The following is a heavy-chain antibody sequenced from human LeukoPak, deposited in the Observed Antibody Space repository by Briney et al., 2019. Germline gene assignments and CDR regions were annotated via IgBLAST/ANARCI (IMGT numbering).Heavy chain of an antibody. J-gene: IGHJ6*02. Sequence: SETLSLTCTVSGGSISSYYWSWIRQPPGKGLEWIGYIYYSGSTNYNPSLKGRVTISVDTSKNQFSLKLSSVTAADTAVYYCARYPSYGDYHYYYGMDVWGQGTTVTVSS. CDR3: ARYPSYGDYHYYYGMDV. CDR1: GGSISSYY. CDR2: IYYSGST. V-gene: IGHV4-59*08. D-gene: IGHD4-17*01.